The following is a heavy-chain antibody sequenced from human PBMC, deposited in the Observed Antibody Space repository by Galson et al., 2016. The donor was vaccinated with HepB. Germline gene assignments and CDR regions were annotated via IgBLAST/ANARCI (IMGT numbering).Heavy chain of an antibody. D-gene: IGHD3-22*01. CDR1: GYRFTGQW. CDR2: IYPGDSDT. V-gene: IGHV5-51*01. CDR3: ARLANHFDGSGDDPFDF. J-gene: IGHJ3*01. Sequence: QSGAEVTKPGESLKISCKASGYRFTGQWIGWVRQTPEKGLEWMGIIYPGDSDTRYSPSFQGQVTISADKSITTAYLQWSSLKASDTAMYYCARLANHFDGSGDDPFDFWGQGTMVTVSS.